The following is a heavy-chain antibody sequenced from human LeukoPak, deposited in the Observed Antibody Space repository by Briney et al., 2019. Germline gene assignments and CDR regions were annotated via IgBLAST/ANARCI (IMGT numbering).Heavy chain of an antibody. CDR1: DYSISSGYY. Sequence: SETLSLTCTVSDYSISSGYYWGWIRQAPGKGLEWIGSIYHSGSTYYNPSLKSRVTISVDTSKNQFSLKLSSVTAADTAVYYCARARIKDYYDSSGYSASISYFDYWGQGTLVTVSS. CDR3: ARARIKDYYDSSGYSASISYFDY. D-gene: IGHD3-22*01. CDR2: IYHSGST. V-gene: IGHV4-38-2*02. J-gene: IGHJ4*02.